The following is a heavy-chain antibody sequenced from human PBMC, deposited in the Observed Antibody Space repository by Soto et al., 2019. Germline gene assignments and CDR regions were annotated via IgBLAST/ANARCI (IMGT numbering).Heavy chain of an antibody. D-gene: IGHD2-21*02. CDR1: GYTLSSGYN. J-gene: IGHJ5*02. CDR3: ARACGGHSAWGHCSDP. CDR2: ISHSGSS. Sequence: ETLRVTCTVSGYTLSSGYNWRWLRRTPGKGLEWIGSISHSGSSFYNPYLRSRVTISMDTSNNHFSLKLNPLTATDTAVYYCARACGGHSAWGHCSDPCGPGSLIT. V-gene: IGHV4-38-2*02.